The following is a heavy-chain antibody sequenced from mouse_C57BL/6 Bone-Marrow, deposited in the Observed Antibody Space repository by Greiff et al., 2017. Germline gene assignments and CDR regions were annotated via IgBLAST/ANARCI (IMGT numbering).Heavy chain of an antibody. CDR1: GYTFTDYY. J-gene: IGHJ3*01. CDR2: INPNNGGT. CDR3: ATLH. Sequence: EVQLQQSGPELEKPGASVKISCNASGYTFTDYYMNWVKQSHGKSLEWIGDINPNNGGTSYNQQFKGKATLTVDKSSSTAYMELRSLTSEDSAVYYCATLHWGQGTLVTVSA. V-gene: IGHV1-26*01.